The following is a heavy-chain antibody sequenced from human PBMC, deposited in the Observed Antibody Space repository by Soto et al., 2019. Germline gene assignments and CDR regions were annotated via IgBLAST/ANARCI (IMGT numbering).Heavy chain of an antibody. Sequence: GAAVKVSCKASGGSLSTQAISWVLHAPGQRLEWMGGIIPQFGTGNYAQGFQDRVTFSADKSTSTVYMELSSLTSEDTAVYYCARESGVGTATLIPFDYWGHGTLVTVSS. D-gene: IGHD2-21*02. CDR1: GGSLSTQA. CDR3: ARESGVGTATLIPFDY. J-gene: IGHJ4*01. V-gene: IGHV1-69*06. CDR2: IIPQFGTG.